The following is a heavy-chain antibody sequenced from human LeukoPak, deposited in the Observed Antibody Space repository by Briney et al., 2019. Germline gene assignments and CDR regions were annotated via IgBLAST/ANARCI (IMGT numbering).Heavy chain of an antibody. D-gene: IGHD3-10*01. CDR3: ARSPHGSGGQDAFDI. CDR1: GYSISSGYY. V-gene: IGHV4-38-2*02. Sequence: SETLSLTCIVSGYSISSGYYWGWIRQPPGKGLEWIGSIYYSGSTYYNPSLKSRVTISVDTSKNQFSLKLSSVTAADTAVYYCARSPHGSGGQDAFDIWGQGTMVTVSS. J-gene: IGHJ3*02. CDR2: IYYSGST.